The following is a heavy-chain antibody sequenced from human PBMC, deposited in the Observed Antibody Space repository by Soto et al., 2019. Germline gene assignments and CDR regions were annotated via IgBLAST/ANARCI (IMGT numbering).Heavy chain of an antibody. D-gene: IGHD3-22*01. V-gene: IGHV1-18*04. Sequence: ASVKVSCKASGYTFTSYGISWVRQAPGQGLEWMGWIGAYNGNTNYAQKLQGRVTMTTDTSTSTAYMELRSLRSDDTAVYYCARDASYYDSSGYYYEAFDIWGQGTMVTVSS. J-gene: IGHJ3*02. CDR3: ARDASYYDSSGYYYEAFDI. CDR2: IGAYNGNT. CDR1: GYTFTSYG.